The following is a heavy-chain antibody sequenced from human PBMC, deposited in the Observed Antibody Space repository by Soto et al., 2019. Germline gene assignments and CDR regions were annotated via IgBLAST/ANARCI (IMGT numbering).Heavy chain of an antibody. CDR2: ISAYNGNT. D-gene: IGHD6-13*01. Sequence: QVQLVQSGAEVKKPGASVKVSCKASGYTFTSYGISWVRQAPGQGLEWMGWISAYNGNTNYAQKLQGRVTMTTDTSTSTAYMELRILRSDDTAVYYCASDRSIAAESGDYYYGMDVWGQGTTVTVSS. V-gene: IGHV1-18*04. CDR1: GYTFTSYG. J-gene: IGHJ6*02. CDR3: ASDRSIAAESGDYYYGMDV.